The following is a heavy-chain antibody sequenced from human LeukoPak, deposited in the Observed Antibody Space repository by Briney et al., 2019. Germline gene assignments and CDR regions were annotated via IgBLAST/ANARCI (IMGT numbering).Heavy chain of an antibody. J-gene: IGHJ4*02. Sequence: SETLSLTCTVSGGSIRSYYWSWIRQPAGKGLEWIGRMYTSGSTNYNPSLKSRVTMSVETSKNQSSLKLSSVTAADTAVYYCARSIPDYYDSSGYYSASFDYWGQGTLVTVSS. CDR3: ARSIPDYYDSSGYYSASFDY. CDR2: MYTSGST. CDR1: GGSIRSYY. D-gene: IGHD3-22*01. V-gene: IGHV4-4*07.